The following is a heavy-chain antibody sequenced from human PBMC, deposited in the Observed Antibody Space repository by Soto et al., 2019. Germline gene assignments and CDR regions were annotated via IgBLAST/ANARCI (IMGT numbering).Heavy chain of an antibody. D-gene: IGHD4-17*01. CDR1: GDSISNNKW. CDR2: MHHSGSI. V-gene: IGHV4-4*02. CDR3: ARFMTTVTNLAFDI. J-gene: IGHJ3*02. Sequence: SETLSLTCSVSGDSISNNKWWSWVRQPPGKGLEWIGEMHHSGSIHYNASLKSRATLSVDKSRNQFSLQLSSVTAADTAVYYCARFMTTVTNLAFDIWGQGTMVTVSS.